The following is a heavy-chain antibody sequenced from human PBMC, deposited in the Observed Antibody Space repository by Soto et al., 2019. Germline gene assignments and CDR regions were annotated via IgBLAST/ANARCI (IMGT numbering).Heavy chain of an antibody. V-gene: IGHV4-31*03. Sequence: SETLSLTCTVSGGSISRGGHYWNWIRQRPGKGLEWIGYIYPSGSSYYKPSLRNRVSISVDTSKNQVSLQLTSVTAADTAVYCCERSLTQAAFDSWGQGALVTVSS. J-gene: IGHJ4*02. D-gene: IGHD6-25*01. CDR2: IYPSGSS. CDR1: GGSISRGGHY. CDR3: ERSLTQAAFDS.